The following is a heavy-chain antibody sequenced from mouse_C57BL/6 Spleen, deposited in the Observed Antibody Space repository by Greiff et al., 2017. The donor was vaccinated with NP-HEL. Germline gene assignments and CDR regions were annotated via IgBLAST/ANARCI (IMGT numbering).Heavy chain of an antibody. J-gene: IGHJ2*01. Sequence: VKLQESGAELVKPGASVKISCKASGYAFSSYWMNWVKQRPGKGLEWIGQIYPGDGDTNYNGKFKGKATLTADKSSSTAYMQLSSLTSEDSAVYFCAREEVTTRYFDYWGQGTTLTVSS. V-gene: IGHV1-80*01. CDR2: IYPGDGDT. CDR1: GYAFSSYW. D-gene: IGHD2-2*01. CDR3: AREEVTTRYFDY.